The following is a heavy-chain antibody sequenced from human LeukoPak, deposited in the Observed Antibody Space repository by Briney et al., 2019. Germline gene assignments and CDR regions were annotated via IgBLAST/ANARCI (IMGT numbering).Heavy chain of an antibody. D-gene: IGHD3-3*01. V-gene: IGHV4-61*02. J-gene: IGHJ4*02. Sequence: PSETLSLTCTVSGGSISSGSYYWSWIRQPAGKGLEWIGRIYTSGSTNYNPSLKSRVIISVDTSKNQFSLKLSSVTAADTAVYYCAGGDFWSGYFYWGQGTLVTVSS. CDR2: IYTSGST. CDR1: GGSISSGSYY. CDR3: AGGDFWSGYFY.